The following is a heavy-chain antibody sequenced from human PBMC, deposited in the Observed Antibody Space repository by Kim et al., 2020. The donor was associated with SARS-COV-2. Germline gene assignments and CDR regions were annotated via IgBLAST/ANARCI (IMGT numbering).Heavy chain of an antibody. D-gene: IGHD3-10*01. Sequence: TYYADSVKGRFTISRDNSKKTLYLQMNSLRAEDTAVYYCARDTPGDAFDIWGQGTMVTVSS. CDR3: ARDTPGDAFDI. CDR2: T. J-gene: IGHJ3*02. V-gene: IGHV3-66*01.